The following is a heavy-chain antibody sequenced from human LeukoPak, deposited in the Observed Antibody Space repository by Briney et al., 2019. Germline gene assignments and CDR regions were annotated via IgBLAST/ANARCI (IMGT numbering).Heavy chain of an antibody. Sequence: SETLSLTRTVSGDSISSGTYYWSWIRQPAGKGLEWIGRVYSSGNTNYNPSLKSRVTISIDTSKNQFSLKLSSVTAADTAAYYCARGVGSSSSNWFDPWGQGTLVTVSS. J-gene: IGHJ5*02. V-gene: IGHV4-61*02. D-gene: IGHD6-6*01. CDR1: GDSISSGTYY. CDR3: ARGVGSSSSNWFDP. CDR2: VYSSGNT.